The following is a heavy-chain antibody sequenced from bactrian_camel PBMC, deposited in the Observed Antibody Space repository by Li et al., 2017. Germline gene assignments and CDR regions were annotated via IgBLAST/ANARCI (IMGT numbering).Heavy chain of an antibody. D-gene: IGHD7*01. Sequence: HVQLVESGGGSVQAGGSLRLSCAASGYTYTMAWFRQAPGKEREGVASIDSERRTLYADSVKGRFTISKDNAKNTLYLEMSSLKPEDTAMYYCAASDNGPARNGGFAFRPVYYGVWGQGTQVTVS. CDR2: IDSERRT. J-gene: IGHJ4*01. CDR3: AASDNGPARNGGFAFRPVYYGV. V-gene: IGHV3S55*01. CDR1: GYTYT.